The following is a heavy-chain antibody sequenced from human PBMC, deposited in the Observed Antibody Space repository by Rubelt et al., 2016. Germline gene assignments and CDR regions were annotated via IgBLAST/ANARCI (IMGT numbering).Heavy chain of an antibody. CDR1: GTSVTSSSFY. D-gene: IGHD1-26*01. V-gene: IGHV4-61*01. CDR2: LYYGGRT. Sequence: QVQLQESGPGLVKPSETLSLTCTVSGTSVTSSSFYWSWIRQPPGKGLEWIGYLYYGGRTNYNPPLESRVTMSVDTSKNQFALKLTSVTASDTAVFYCARNTGSSPFDPWGQGTLVTVSS. CDR3: ARNTGSSPFDP. J-gene: IGHJ5*02.